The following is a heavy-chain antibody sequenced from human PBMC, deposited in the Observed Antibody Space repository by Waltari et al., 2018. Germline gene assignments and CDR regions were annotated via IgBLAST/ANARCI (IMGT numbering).Heavy chain of an antibody. CDR3: ARSEVLATGNYYFDY. Sequence: EVQLVQSGAEVKKPGESLKISCKGSGYTFNRYWIGWVRQMPGKGLEWVAIIYPGDSDSRYSPPFQGQVTISVDKSINTAYLQWDNLKTSDSAIYYCARSEVLATGNYYFDYWGQGTLVTVSS. D-gene: IGHD5-12*01. CDR2: IYPGDSDS. CDR1: GYTFNRYW. J-gene: IGHJ4*02. V-gene: IGHV5-51*01.